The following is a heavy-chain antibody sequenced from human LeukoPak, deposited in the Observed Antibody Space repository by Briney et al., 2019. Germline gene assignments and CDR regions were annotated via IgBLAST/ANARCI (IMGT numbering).Heavy chain of an antibody. D-gene: IGHD2-15*01. V-gene: IGHV3-30-3*01. CDR3: ARDQLNCSGGSCRNWFDP. Sequence: PGGSLRLSCAASGFTFSSYAMHWVRQAPGKGLEWVAVISYDGSNKYYADSVKGRFTISRDNSKNTLYLQMNSLRAEDTAVYYRARDQLNCSGGSCRNWFDPWGQGTLVTVPS. CDR2: ISYDGSNK. J-gene: IGHJ5*02. CDR1: GFTFSSYA.